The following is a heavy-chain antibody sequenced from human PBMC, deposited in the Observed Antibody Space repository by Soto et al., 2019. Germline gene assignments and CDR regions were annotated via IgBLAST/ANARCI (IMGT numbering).Heavy chain of an antibody. CDR2: IKPDGSEK. Sequence: GESLKISCAASGFTFSSYWMSWVRQAPGKGLEWVANIKPDGSEKWYVDSVKGRFTISRDNAKNSLYLQMNSLRVEDTAVYYCARGDYYDSSGPFSDAFDIWGQGTMVTVS. J-gene: IGHJ3*02. V-gene: IGHV3-7*04. CDR3: ARGDYYDSSGPFSDAFDI. CDR1: GFTFSSYW. D-gene: IGHD3-22*01.